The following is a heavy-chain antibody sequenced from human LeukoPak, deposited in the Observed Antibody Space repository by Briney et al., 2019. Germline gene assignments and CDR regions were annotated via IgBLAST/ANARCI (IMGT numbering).Heavy chain of an antibody. D-gene: IGHD3-22*01. CDR2: IYYSGST. V-gene: IGHV4-59*01. J-gene: IGHJ4*02. CDR3: AGAGTYYYDSSGYYPPDY. Sequence: SETLSLTCTVSGGSISSYYWSWIRQPPGKGLEWIGYIYYSGSTNYNPSLKSRVTISVDTSKNQFSQKLSSVTAADTAVYYCAGAGTYYYDSSGYYPPDYWGQGTLVTVSS. CDR1: GGSISSYY.